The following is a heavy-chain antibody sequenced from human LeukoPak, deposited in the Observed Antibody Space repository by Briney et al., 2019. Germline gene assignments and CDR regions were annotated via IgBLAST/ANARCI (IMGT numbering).Heavy chain of an antibody. V-gene: IGHV1-2*02. CDR1: GYTFTGCY. CDR3: ARDPLRFGELLGYFDY. J-gene: IGHJ4*02. Sequence: ASVKVSCKASGYTFTGCYMHWVRQAPGQGLEWMGWINPNSGGTNYAQKFQGRVTMTRDTSISTAYMELSRLRSDDTAVYYCARDPLRFGELLGYFDYWGQGTLVTVSS. D-gene: IGHD3-10*01. CDR2: INPNSGGT.